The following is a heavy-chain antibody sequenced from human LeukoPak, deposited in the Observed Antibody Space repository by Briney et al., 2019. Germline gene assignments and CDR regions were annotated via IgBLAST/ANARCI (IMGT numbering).Heavy chain of an antibody. V-gene: IGHV3-64D*06. D-gene: IGHD4-17*01. Sequence: GGSLRLSCSASGFTFSSYAMHWVRQAPGKGLEYVSAISSNGGSTYYADSVKGRFTISRDNSKNTMYLQMSSLRAEDTAVYYCVKDLYGDYVGHFDYWGQGTLVTVSS. CDR3: VKDLYGDYVGHFDY. CDR2: ISSNGGST. CDR1: GFTFSSYA. J-gene: IGHJ4*02.